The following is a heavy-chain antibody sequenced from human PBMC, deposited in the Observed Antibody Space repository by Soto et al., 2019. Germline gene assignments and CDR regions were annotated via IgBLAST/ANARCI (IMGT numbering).Heavy chain of an antibody. CDR1: GGTFSSYA. D-gene: IGHD3-22*01. Sequence: SVKVSCKASGGTFSSYAISWVRQAPGQGLEWMGGIIPIFGTANYAQKFQGRVTITADESTSTAYMELSSLRSEDTAVYYCASPYYYDSSGYYFDAFDIWGQGTMVTVSS. J-gene: IGHJ3*02. CDR3: ASPYYYDSSGYYFDAFDI. V-gene: IGHV1-69*13. CDR2: IIPIFGTA.